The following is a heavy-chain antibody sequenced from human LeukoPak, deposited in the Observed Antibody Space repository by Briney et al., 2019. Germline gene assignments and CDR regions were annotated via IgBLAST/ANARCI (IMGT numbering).Heavy chain of an antibody. J-gene: IGHJ3*02. CDR2: IIPIFGTA. Sequence: AVTVSRKASGGTFSSYAISLVRQAPGQGLEWMGGIIPIFGTANYAQKFQGRVTITADESTSTAYMELSSLRSEDTAVYYCASYIVVVPAAKRGAFDIWGQGTMVTVSS. CDR3: ASYIVVVPAAKRGAFDI. D-gene: IGHD2-2*01. CDR1: GGTFSSYA. V-gene: IGHV1-69*13.